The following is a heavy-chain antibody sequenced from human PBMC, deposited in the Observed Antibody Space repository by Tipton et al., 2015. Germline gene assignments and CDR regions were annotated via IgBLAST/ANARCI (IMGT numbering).Heavy chain of an antibody. J-gene: IGHJ4*02. V-gene: IGHV4-39*01. CDR2: IDYSGST. CDR1: GGSISSSNYY. D-gene: IGHD2/OR15-2a*01. CDR3: ARSPFKSGYFDY. Sequence: TLSLTCTVSGGSISSSNYYWGWIRQPPGKGLEWIGSIDYSGSTYNNPSLKSRVIISVDTSKNQFSLKVSSVTAADTAVYYCARSPFKSGYFDYWGQGTLVTVSS.